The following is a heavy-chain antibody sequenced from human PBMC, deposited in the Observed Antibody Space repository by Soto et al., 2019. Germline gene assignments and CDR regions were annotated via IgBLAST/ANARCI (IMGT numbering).Heavy chain of an antibody. CDR2: VYYTGST. J-gene: IGHJ5*02. Sequence: QLQLQESGPGLVKPSETLSLTCAVSGGSISYINYYWGWIRQPPGKGLEWIGSVYYTGSTDYNPSLKSRVTISVDTSKNQFSLKLSSVTAADTAVYYCTQAWEPNGWFDPWGQGTLVTVSS. CDR1: GGSISYINYY. V-gene: IGHV4-39*01. CDR3: TQAWEPNGWFDP. D-gene: IGHD1-26*01.